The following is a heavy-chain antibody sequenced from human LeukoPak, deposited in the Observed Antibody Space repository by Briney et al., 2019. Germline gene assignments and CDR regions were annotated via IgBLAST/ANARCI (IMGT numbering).Heavy chain of an antibody. CDR2: IYYSGST. CDR1: AESFSDYY. CDR3: ARALETYDAFDI. J-gene: IGHJ3*02. D-gene: IGHD3-3*01. Sequence: SETLSLTCAVYAESFSDYYWGWIRQPPGKGLEWIGNIYYSGSTYYNPSLKSRVTISVDTSKNQFSLKLSSVTAADTAAYYCARALETYDAFDIWGQGTMVTVSS. V-gene: IGHV4-34*01.